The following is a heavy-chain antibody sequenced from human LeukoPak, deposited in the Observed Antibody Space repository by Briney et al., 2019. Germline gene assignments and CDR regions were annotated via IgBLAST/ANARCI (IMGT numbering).Heavy chain of an antibody. J-gene: IGHJ4*02. Sequence: GGSLRLSCAASGFTFSSYGMSWVRQAPGKGVEWVSGISGSGGSTYYAGSVKGRFTISRDNSQNTLYLRMNSLRAEDTAVYYCAKAVVAVISHHYFDYWGQGTLVTVSS. V-gene: IGHV3-23*01. CDR2: ISGSGGST. D-gene: IGHD3-10*01. CDR1: GFTFSSYG. CDR3: AKAVVAVISHHYFDY.